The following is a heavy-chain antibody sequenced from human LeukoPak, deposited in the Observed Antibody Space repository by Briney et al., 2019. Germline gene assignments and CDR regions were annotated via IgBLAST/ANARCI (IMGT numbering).Heavy chain of an antibody. J-gene: IGHJ4*02. CDR1: GFTFSSYS. CDR2: ISSSGSSI. D-gene: IGHD3-3*01. V-gene: IGHV3-48*01. Sequence: GGSLRLSCAASGFTFSSYSMNWVRQAPGKGLEWVSYISSSGSSIYYADSVKGRFTISRDNAKNSLYLQMNSLRAEDTAVYYCARDYYDFWSGYGSFVEYWGQGTLVTVSS. CDR3: ARDYYDFWSGYGSFVEY.